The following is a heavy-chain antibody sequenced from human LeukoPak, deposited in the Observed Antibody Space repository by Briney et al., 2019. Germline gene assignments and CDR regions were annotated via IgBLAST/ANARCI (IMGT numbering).Heavy chain of an antibody. CDR3: ARGSLSSRDFDY. V-gene: IGHV1-46*01. D-gene: IGHD6-13*01. J-gene: IGHJ4*02. CDR2: INPSGGST. Sequence: GASVNVSCKASGYTFTSYYMHWVRQASGQGLERMGIINPSGGSTSYAQKFQGRVTMTRDTSTSTAYMELSSLRSEDTAVYYCARGSLSSRDFDYWGQGTLVTVSS. CDR1: GYTFTSYY.